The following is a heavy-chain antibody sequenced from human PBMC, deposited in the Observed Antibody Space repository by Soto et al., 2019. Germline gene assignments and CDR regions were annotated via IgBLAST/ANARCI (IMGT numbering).Heavy chain of an antibody. J-gene: IGHJ4*02. V-gene: IGHV4-34*01. CDR3: ARGENRLHSYFCY. CDR2: INHSGST. CDR1: GGSFSGYY. Sequence: SETLSLTCAVYGGSFSGYYWSWIRQPPGKGLEWIGEINHSGSTNYNPSLKSRVTISVDTSKNQCALKLSSVTATDTAVYYCARGENRLHSYFCYWGQGTLVTVSS.